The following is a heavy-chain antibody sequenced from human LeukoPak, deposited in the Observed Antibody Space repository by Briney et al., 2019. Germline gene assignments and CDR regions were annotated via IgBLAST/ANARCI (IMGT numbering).Heavy chain of an antibody. CDR3: AKGYCSSSSCYSYAFDI. V-gene: IGHV3-23*01. CDR2: ISGSGGST. D-gene: IGHD2-2*01. Sequence: GGSLRLSCAASGFTFSSYAMSWVRQAPGKGLEWVSSISGSGGSTHYADSVKGRFTISRDNSKNTLFLQMNSLRAEDTAVYYCAKGYCSSSSCYSYAFDIWGQGTVVTVSS. J-gene: IGHJ3*02. CDR1: GFTFSSYA.